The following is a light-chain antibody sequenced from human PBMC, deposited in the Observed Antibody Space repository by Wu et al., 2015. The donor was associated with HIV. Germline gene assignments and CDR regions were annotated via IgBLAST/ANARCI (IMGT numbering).Light chain of an antibody. Sequence: EIVLTQSPGTLSLSPGERATLSCRASQIVSSNYLAWYQQKPGQAPRLLISDASSRATGIPDRFSGSGSGTDFTLTISRLEPEDFALYYCQQHASSPPITFGQGTRLEIK. V-gene: IGKV3-20*01. CDR1: QIVSSNY. CDR3: QQHASSPPIT. J-gene: IGKJ5*01. CDR2: DAS.